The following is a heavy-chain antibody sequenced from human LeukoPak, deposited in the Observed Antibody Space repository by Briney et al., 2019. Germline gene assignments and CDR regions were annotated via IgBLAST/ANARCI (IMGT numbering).Heavy chain of an antibody. CDR1: GFTFSSYA. Sequence: GGSLRLSCAASGFTFSSYAMHWVRQAPGKGLEWVAVISYDGSNKYYADSVKGRFTISRDNSKNTLYLQMNSLRAEDTAVYYCAKGVDPDLLPYIDYWGQGTLVTVSS. CDR2: ISYDGSNK. J-gene: IGHJ4*02. V-gene: IGHV3-30*04. CDR3: AKGVDPDLLPYIDY.